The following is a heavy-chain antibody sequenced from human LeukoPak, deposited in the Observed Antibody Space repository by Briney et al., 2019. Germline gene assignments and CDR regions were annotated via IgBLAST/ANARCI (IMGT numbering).Heavy chain of an antibody. J-gene: IGHJ4*02. D-gene: IGHD2-15*01. CDR2: IYYTGTT. CDR1: GGSFRSYY. CDR3: ARGIGSFYYFDY. V-gene: IGHV4-59*01. Sequence: PSETLSLTRSVSGGSFRSYYWSWIRQSPGKVLEWLGYIYYTGTTNYNPSLKSRVTISLDTSKNQFSLRLSSVTAADTAVYYCARGIGSFYYFDYWGQGARVTVSS.